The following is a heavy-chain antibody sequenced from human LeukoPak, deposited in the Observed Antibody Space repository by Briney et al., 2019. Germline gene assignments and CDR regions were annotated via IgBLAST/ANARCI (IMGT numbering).Heavy chain of an antibody. D-gene: IGHD4-17*01. J-gene: IGHJ4*02. CDR3: ARRRGYGDYGRPFPLDY. V-gene: IGHV1-18*01. CDR1: GYTFTSYG. Sequence: ASVKVSCKASGYTFTSYGISWVRQAPGQGLEWMGWISAYNGNTNYAQKLQGRVTMTTDTSTSTAYMELRSLRSDDTAVYYCARRRGYGDYGRPFPLDYWGQGTLVTVSS. CDR2: ISAYNGNT.